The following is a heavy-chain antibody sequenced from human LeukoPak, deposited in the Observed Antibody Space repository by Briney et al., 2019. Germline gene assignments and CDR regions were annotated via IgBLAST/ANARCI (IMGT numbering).Heavy chain of an antibody. V-gene: IGHV3-23*01. CDR1: GFTFSTYA. J-gene: IGHJ4*02. CDR3: AKDQALSLSSSRALDY. Sequence: PGGSLRLSCVASGFTFSTYALSWVRQAPGKGLEWVSAISSSGGSPYYADSVNGRFTISRDNSKNTLYLQMNSLRAEDTALYYCAKDQALSLSSSRALDYWGQGILVTVSS. CDR2: ISSSGGSP. D-gene: IGHD2-2*01.